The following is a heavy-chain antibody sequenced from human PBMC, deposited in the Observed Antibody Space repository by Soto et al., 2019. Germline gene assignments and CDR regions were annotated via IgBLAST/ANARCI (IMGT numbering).Heavy chain of an antibody. CDR2: ISTTSTNI. D-gene: IGHD3-10*02. CDR1: GFTFSGDA. CDR3: TRDYVMDV. Sequence: EVQLVESGGGLVKPGGSLRLSCAASGFTFSGDAMNWVRQSPGKGLEWVSSISTTSTNINYADPVKGRFTISRDNANNSLHLQMNDLRAEDTAVYYCTRDYVMDVWGQGTTVTVSS. J-gene: IGHJ6*02. V-gene: IGHV3-21*01.